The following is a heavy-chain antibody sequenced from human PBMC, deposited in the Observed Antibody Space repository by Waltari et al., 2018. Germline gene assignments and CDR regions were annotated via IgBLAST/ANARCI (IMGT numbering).Heavy chain of an antibody. CDR2: VGCRCAAT. V-gene: IGHV3-23*01. J-gene: IGHJ4*02. CDR3: AKRGAPGELWFFDY. Sequence: EVQLLESGGGLVQPGGSRRLSGTVSGFTLRDYAMPWVRQAPGEGLGWVALVGCRCAATYYADSVKCRFSISRDNSRNTLYLQMNSLRAEDTAMYYCAKRGAPGELWFFDYWGQGNLVTVSS. CDR1: GFTLRDYA. D-gene: IGHD2-21*01.